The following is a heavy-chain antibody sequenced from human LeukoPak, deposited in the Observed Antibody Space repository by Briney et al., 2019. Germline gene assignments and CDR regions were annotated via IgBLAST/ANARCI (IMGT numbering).Heavy chain of an antibody. Sequence: PGGSLRLSCAASGFTFSNYGIHWVRQAPGKGLEWVAVISYDGNNKYHADSVKGRFTISRDNSKNTLFLQMNSLRAEDTAVYYCARRGGGHDFDYWGQGTLVTVSS. J-gene: IGHJ4*02. CDR3: ARRGGGHDFDY. CDR1: GFTFSNYG. V-gene: IGHV3-30*03. CDR2: ISYDGNNK. D-gene: IGHD3-10*01.